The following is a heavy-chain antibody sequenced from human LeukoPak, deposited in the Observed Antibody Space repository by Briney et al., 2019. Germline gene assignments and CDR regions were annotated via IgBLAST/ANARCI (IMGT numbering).Heavy chain of an antibody. CDR2: ISYDGSNK. V-gene: IGHV3-30*18. CDR3: AKDSGSRGYDSFDY. D-gene: IGHD5-12*01. J-gene: IGHJ4*02. Sequence: GRSLRLSCAASGFTFSSYGMHWVRQAPGKGLEWVAVISYDGSNKYYADSVKGRFTISRDNSKNTLYLQMNSLRAEDTAVYYCAKDSGSRGYDSFDYWGQGTLVTVSS. CDR1: GFTFSSYG.